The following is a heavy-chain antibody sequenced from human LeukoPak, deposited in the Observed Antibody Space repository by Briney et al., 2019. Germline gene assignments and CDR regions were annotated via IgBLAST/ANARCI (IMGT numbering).Heavy chain of an antibody. V-gene: IGHV3-21*01. Sequence: GGSLRLSCAASGFTFSSYSMNWVRQAPGKGLEWVSSISSSSSYIYYADSVKGRFTISRDNAKNSLYLQMNSLRAEDTAVYYCAKGRFEYCSSTTCNVFDYWGQGTLVTVSS. CDR2: ISSSSSYI. D-gene: IGHD2-2*01. CDR1: GFTFSSYS. J-gene: IGHJ4*02. CDR3: AKGRFEYCSSTTCNVFDY.